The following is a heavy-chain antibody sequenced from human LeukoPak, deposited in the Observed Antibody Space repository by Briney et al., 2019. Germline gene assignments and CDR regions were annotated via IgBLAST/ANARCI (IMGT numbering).Heavy chain of an antibody. CDR3: ARALFLGDWFDP. J-gene: IGHJ5*02. Sequence: GGSLRLSCAASGFTFSIYAMSWVRQAPGKGLEWVSTVSGSGHSTFYADSVKGRFTISRDNSKNTLYLQMNSLRAEDTAVYYCARALFLGDWFDPWGQGTLVTVSS. CDR2: VSGSGHST. D-gene: IGHD3-16*01. CDR1: GFTFSIYA. V-gene: IGHV3-23*01.